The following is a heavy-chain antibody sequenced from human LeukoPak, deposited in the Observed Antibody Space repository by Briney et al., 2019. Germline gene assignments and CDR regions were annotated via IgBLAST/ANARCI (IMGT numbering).Heavy chain of an antibody. CDR1: GFTFSSYW. CDR3: GRESNVFRYVDLLGY. CDR2: INSDGSST. Sequence: GGSLRLSCAASGFTFSSYWMHWVRQAPGKGLVWVSRINSDGSSTSYADSVKGRFTISRDNAKNTLYLQMNSLRAEDTAVYYCGRESNVFRYVDLLGYWGQGTLVTVSS. J-gene: IGHJ4*02. D-gene: IGHD3-9*01. V-gene: IGHV3-74*01.